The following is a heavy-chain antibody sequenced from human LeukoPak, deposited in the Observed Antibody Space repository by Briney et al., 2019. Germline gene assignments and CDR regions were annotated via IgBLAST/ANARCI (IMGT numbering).Heavy chain of an antibody. Sequence: SETLSLTCTVSGGSISSSSYYWGWIRQPPGKGLEWIGSIYYSGSTYYNPSLKSRVTISVDTSKNQFSLKLSSVTAADTAVYYCARGYDDDITMVRGVIFHQPLDYWGQGTLVTVSS. D-gene: IGHD3-10*01. CDR3: ARGYDDDITMVRGVIFHQPLDY. V-gene: IGHV4-39*07. J-gene: IGHJ4*02. CDR1: GGSISSSSYY. CDR2: IYYSGST.